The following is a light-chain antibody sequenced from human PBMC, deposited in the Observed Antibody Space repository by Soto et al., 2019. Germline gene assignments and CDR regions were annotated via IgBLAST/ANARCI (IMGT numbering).Light chain of an antibody. CDR1: SSNIGAGYD. J-gene: IGLJ1*01. CDR2: GNS. Sequence: QSVLTQPPSVSGAPGQRVTISCTGSSSNIGAGYDVHWYQQLPGTAPKLLIYGNSNRPSGVPDRFSGSKSGTSASLAITGLQDDDEADYYCQSYDSSQIGLVFGTGTKLTVL. CDR3: QSYDSSQIGLV. V-gene: IGLV1-40*01.